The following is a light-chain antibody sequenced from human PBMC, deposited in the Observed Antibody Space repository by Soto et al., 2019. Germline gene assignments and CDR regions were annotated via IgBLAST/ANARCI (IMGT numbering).Light chain of an antibody. V-gene: IGLV4-69*01. J-gene: IGLJ1*01. Sequence: QPVLTQSPSASASLGASVKLTCTLSSGHSSYAIAWHQQQPEKGPRYLMKLNSDGSHSKGDGIPDRFSGSSSGAERYLTISSLQSEDEADYYCRTWGTGIQVFGTGTKLTVL. CDR3: RTWGTGIQV. CDR2: LNSDGSH. CDR1: SGHSSYA.